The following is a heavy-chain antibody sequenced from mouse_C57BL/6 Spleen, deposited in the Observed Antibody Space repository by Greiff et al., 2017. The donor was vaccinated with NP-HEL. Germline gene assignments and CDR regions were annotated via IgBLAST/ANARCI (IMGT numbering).Heavy chain of an antibody. Sequence: EVQLQQSGPELVKPGASVKISCKASGYTFTDYYMNWVKQSHGKSLEWIGDINPNNGGTSYNQKFKGKATLTVDKSSSTAYMELRSLTSEDSAVYYCARGGYDPEGFAYWGQGTLVTVSA. CDR2: INPNNGGT. D-gene: IGHD2-10*02. J-gene: IGHJ3*01. CDR1: GYTFTDYY. CDR3: ARGGYDPEGFAY. V-gene: IGHV1-26*01.